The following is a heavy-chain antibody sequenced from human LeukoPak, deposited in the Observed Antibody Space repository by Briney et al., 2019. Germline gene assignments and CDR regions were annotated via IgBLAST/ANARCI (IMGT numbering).Heavy chain of an antibody. D-gene: IGHD6-19*01. J-gene: IGHJ4*02. V-gene: IGHV4-59*01. CDR2: VYCTGST. CDR3: ARDSRYASGRAFDN. CDR1: GGSINNYY. Sequence: SETLSLTCTVSGGSINNYYWSWIRQPPGKAVEWIGYVYCTGSTNYNPSLKSRVTISVDSSKTQFSLNLRSATAADTAVYFCARDSRYASGRAFDNWGQGTLVTVSS.